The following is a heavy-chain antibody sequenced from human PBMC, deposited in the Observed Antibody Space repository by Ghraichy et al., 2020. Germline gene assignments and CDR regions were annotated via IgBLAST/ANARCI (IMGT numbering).Heavy chain of an antibody. CDR2: MNPNSGNT. CDR3: ARGDIVVVPANYYMDV. J-gene: IGHJ6*03. D-gene: IGHD2-2*01. V-gene: IGHV1-8*02. CDR1: GYTFTSYD. Sequence: ASVKVSCKASGYTFTSYDINWERQATGQGLEWMGWMNPNSGNTGYAQKFQGRVTMTRNTAISTAYMELSSLSSEDTAVYYCARGDIVVVPANYYMDVWGKGTTVTVSS.